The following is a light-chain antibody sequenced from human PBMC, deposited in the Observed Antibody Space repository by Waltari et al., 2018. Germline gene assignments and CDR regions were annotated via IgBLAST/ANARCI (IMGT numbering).Light chain of an antibody. J-gene: IGKJ4*01. CDR1: QSISKW. Sequence: DIRMTQSPSTLSASAGDRIILPCRASQSISKWLAWYQQKPGKAPKLLIYEASTLQSGVPSRFSGTGSGTDFTLTISSLQPDDFATYYCQQYNSYSLLTFGGGTKVEIK. V-gene: IGKV1-5*03. CDR2: EAS. CDR3: QQYNSYSLLT.